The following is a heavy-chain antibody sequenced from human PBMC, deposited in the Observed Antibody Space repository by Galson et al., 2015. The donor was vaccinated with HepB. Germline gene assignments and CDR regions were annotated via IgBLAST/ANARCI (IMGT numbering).Heavy chain of an antibody. J-gene: IGHJ4*02. V-gene: IGHV3-33*01. D-gene: IGHD3-16*01. CDR2: IWYDGSQK. Sequence: LRLSCAASGYTFSSHGMHWVRQAPGKGLEWVAVIWYDGSQKYYADSVKGRFTISRDNTKNILYLQMNSLRAEDTAVYYCARYWGDLAALDYWGQGTRVTVSP. CDR1: GYTFSSHG. CDR3: ARYWGDLAALDY.